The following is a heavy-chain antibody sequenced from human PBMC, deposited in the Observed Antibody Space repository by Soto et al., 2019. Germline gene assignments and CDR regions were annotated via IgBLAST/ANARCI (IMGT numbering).Heavy chain of an antibody. CDR1: VGTFSSYT. V-gene: IGHV1-69*02. D-gene: IGHD2-15*01. CDR2: IIPILGIA. CDR3: ATAYCSGGSCYWFDP. J-gene: IGHJ5*02. Sequence: QVQLVQSGAEVKKPGSSVKVSCKASVGTFSSYTISWVRQAPGQGLEWMGRIIPILGIANYAQKFQGRVTITADKSTSTAYMELSSLRSEDTAVYYCATAYCSGGSCYWFDPWGQGTLVTVSS.